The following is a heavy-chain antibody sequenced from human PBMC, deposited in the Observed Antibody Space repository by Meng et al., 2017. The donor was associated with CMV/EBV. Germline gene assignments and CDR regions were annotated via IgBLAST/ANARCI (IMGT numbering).Heavy chain of an antibody. CDR1: GGSFSGYY. V-gene: IGHV4-34*01. J-gene: IGHJ5*02. CDR3: ARGIAAAGEHHGP. Sequence: ESLKISCAVYGGSFSGYYWSWIRQPPGKGLEWIGEINHSGSTNYNPSLKSRVTISVDTSKNQFSLKLSSVTAADTAVYYCARGIAAAGEHHGPWGQGTLVTVSS. D-gene: IGHD6-13*01. CDR2: INHSGST.